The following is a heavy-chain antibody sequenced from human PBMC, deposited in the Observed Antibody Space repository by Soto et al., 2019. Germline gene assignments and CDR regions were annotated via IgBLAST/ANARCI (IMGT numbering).Heavy chain of an antibody. J-gene: IGHJ5*02. CDR2: ISGSGDDT. Sequence: PGGSLRLSCAASGFTFNSYAMSWVRQGPGKGLEWVSIISGSGDDTYYADSVKGRFTISRDNSKNTLFLQMNSLRAEDTAVYYCAKAHSTVLNWFDPWGQGTLVTVSS. D-gene: IGHD4-17*01. CDR3: AKAHSTVLNWFDP. CDR1: GFTFNSYA. V-gene: IGHV3-23*01.